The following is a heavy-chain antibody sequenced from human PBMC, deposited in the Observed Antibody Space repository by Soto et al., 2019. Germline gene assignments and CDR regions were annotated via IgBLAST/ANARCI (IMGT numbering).Heavy chain of an antibody. CDR1: GYSFTSYW. J-gene: IGHJ3*02. D-gene: IGHD2-15*01. V-gene: IGHV5-10-1*01. Sequence: PGESLKVSCKGSGYSFTSYWISWVRQMPGKGLEWMGRIDPSDSYTNYSPSFQGHVTISADKSISTAYLQWSSLKASDTAMYYCASIDRGVVVVAASSSDAFDIWGQGTMVTVSS. CDR3: ASIDRGVVVVAASSSDAFDI. CDR2: IDPSDSYT.